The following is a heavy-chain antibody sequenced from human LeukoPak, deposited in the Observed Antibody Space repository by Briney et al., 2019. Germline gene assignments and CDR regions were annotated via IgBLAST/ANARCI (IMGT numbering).Heavy chain of an antibody. V-gene: IGHV3-21*01. CDR2: ITTSSSYM. D-gene: IGHD6-19*01. Sequence: GGSLRLSCAASGFTFSTYNMNWVRRTPGKGLEWVSSITTSSSYMFYADSVRGRFTVSRDNAENSLYLQMNSLRDEDTAVYYCARDPYSGGYGAYYYYMDVWGKGTTVTVSS. CDR1: GFTFSTYN. J-gene: IGHJ6*03. CDR3: ARDPYSGGYGAYYYYMDV.